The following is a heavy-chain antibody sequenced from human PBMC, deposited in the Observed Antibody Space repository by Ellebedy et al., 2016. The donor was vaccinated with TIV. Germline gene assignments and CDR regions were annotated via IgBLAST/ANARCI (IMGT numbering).Heavy chain of an antibody. CDR2: FYAGGTT. D-gene: IGHD3-10*01. CDR1: DGSISGYS. J-gene: IGHJ4*02. V-gene: IGHV4-4*07. Sequence: MPSETLSLTCTVSDGSISGYSWNWIRHTAGKGLEWIGRFYAGGTTNYNPTLKSRVTVSVDTSKNHVSLSLTSVTAADTAVYYCAREWTGRWFLDYWGQGILVAVSS. CDR3: AREWTGRWFLDY.